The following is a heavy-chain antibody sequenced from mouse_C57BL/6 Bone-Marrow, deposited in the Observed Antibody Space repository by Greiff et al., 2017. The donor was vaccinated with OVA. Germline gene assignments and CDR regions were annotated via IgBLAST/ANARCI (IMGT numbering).Heavy chain of an antibody. Sequence: DVQLQESGGGLVQPGGSMKLSCVASGFTFSNYWMNWVRQSPEKGLEWVAQIRLKSDNYATHYAESVKGRFTISRDDSKSSVYLQMNNLRAEDTGIYYCVYSNYDFYYFDYWGQGTTLTVSS. V-gene: IGHV6-3*01. CDR2: IRLKSDNYAT. D-gene: IGHD2-5*01. CDR1: GFTFSNYW. J-gene: IGHJ2*01. CDR3: VYSNYDFYYFDY.